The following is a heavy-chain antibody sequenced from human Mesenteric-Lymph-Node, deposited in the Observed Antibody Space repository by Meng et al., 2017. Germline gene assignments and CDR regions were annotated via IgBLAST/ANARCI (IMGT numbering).Heavy chain of an antibody. V-gene: IGHV3-30*01. CDR3: AGRLYYDILTGYWDEYWYFDL. CDR1: GFTFSSYA. D-gene: IGHD3-9*01. J-gene: IGHJ2*01. Sequence: GESLKISCAASGFTFSSYAMHWVRQAPGKGLEWVAVISYDGSNKYYADSVKGRFTISRDNSRNTLYLQMNSLRAEDTAVYYCAGRLYYDILTGYWDEYWYFDLWGRGNLV. CDR2: ISYDGSNK.